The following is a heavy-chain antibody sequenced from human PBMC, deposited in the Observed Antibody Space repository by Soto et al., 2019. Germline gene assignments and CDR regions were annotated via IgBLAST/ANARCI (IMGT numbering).Heavy chain of an antibody. Sequence: EVQLVESGGGLVQPGGSLRLSCATSGFTFSIFWMHWVRQAPGKGPVWVSRINSDGTSINYADSVKGRFTISRDNAKNTLYLQMNSLIVEDTAVYYCARGPSGYSSYWGQGTLVTVSS. CDR1: GFTFSIFW. J-gene: IGHJ4*02. CDR2: INSDGTSI. CDR3: ARGPSGYSSY. V-gene: IGHV3-74*01. D-gene: IGHD3-3*01.